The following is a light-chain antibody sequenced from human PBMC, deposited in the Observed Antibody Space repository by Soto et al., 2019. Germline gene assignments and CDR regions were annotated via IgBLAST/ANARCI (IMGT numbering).Light chain of an antibody. Sequence: SVFAPSPAPLSLSPGGSAPLPRRASQSVSSYLAWYQQKPGQAPRLLIYDASNRATGIPDRFSGSGSGTDFTLSISRLEPEEFAVYYCQQYGSSPRTVGQGTKVDI. CDR2: DAS. V-gene: IGKV3-20*01. CDR3: QQYGSSPRT. CDR1: QSVSSY. J-gene: IGKJ1*01.